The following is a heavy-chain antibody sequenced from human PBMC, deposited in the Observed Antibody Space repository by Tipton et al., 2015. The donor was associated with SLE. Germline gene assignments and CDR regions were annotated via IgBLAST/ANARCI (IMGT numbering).Heavy chain of an antibody. CDR1: GYTFTSYG. V-gene: IGHV1-18*01. CDR3: ARDDSLVVVAATYALDI. Sequence: QSGPEVKKPGASVKVSCKASGYTFTSYGISWVRQAPGQGLEWMGWISAYNGNTNYAQKLQGRVTMTTDTSTSTAYMELRSLRSDDTAVYYCARDDSLVVVAATYALDIWGQGTMVTVSS. CDR2: ISAYNGNT. D-gene: IGHD2-15*01. J-gene: IGHJ3*02.